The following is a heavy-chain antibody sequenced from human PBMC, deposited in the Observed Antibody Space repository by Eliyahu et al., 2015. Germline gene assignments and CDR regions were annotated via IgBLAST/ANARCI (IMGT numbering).Heavy chain of an antibody. CDR1: GGSISSFSYF. Sequence: QLQLQESGPGLVKPSETLSLTCTVXGGSISSFSYFWGWIRKPPGKGLEWIGSIYYRGNTYYNPSLKSRVSISEDTSDNQFSLNLSSVTAADTAVYYCARHGLNYDNSAYYPGEVDYWGQGTLVTVSP. D-gene: IGHD3-22*01. CDR2: IYYRGNT. J-gene: IGHJ4*02. CDR3: ARHGLNYDNSAYYPGEVDY. V-gene: IGHV4-39*01.